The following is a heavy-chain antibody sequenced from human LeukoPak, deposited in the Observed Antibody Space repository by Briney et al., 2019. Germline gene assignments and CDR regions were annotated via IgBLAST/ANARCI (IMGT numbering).Heavy chain of an antibody. Sequence: GGTLRLSCAASGFTFSSYGMSWVRQAPGKGLEWVSAISGSGGSTYYADSVKGRFTISRDNARNSLYLQMNTLRAEDTAVYSCARGADGVSSNSRGWFDPWGQGTLVTVSS. CDR3: ARGADGVSSNSRGWFDP. V-gene: IGHV3-23*01. J-gene: IGHJ5*02. D-gene: IGHD2-15*01. CDR2: ISGSGGST. CDR1: GFTFSSYG.